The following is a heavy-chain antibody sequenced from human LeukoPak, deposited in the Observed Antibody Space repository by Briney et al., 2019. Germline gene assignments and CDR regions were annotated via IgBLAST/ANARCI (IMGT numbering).Heavy chain of an antibody. D-gene: IGHD4-11*01. CDR3: ARHLRTTFDY. Sequence: ASVKVSCKASGYTFTSNDINWVRQAPGQGPEWMGWMIPNSGNSGYAQKFRGRVTITRETSISTAYMELSSLRSEDTAVYYCARHLRTTFDYWGQGTLVTVSS. V-gene: IGHV1-8*03. CDR1: GYTFTSND. CDR2: MIPNSGNS. J-gene: IGHJ4*02.